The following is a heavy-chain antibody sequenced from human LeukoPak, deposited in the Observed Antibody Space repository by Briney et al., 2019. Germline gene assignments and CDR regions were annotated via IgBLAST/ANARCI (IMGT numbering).Heavy chain of an antibody. D-gene: IGHD3-3*01. CDR2: ISSSSSYI. CDR1: GFTFSSYS. J-gene: IGHJ4*02. V-gene: IGHV3-21*04. CDR3: ASTQGTIFGVVTSSFDY. Sequence: GGSLRLSCAASGFTFSSYSMNWVRQAPGKGLEWVSSISSSSSYIYYADSVKGRFTISRDNAKNSLYLQMNSLRAEDTAVYYCASTQGTIFGVVTSSFDYWGQGTLVTVSS.